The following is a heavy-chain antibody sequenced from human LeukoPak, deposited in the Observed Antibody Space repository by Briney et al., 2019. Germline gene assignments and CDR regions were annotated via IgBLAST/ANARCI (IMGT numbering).Heavy chain of an antibody. CDR2: IIPIFGTA. CDR1: GGTFSSYA. CDR3: ATVYGYSGYDLSY. V-gene: IGHV1-69*13. J-gene: IGHJ4*02. D-gene: IGHD5-12*01. Sequence: ASVKVSCKASGGTFSSYAISWVRQAPGQGLEWMGGIIPIFGTANYAQKFQGRVTITADESTSTAYMELSSLRSEDTAEYYCATVYGYSGYDLSYWGQGTLVTVSS.